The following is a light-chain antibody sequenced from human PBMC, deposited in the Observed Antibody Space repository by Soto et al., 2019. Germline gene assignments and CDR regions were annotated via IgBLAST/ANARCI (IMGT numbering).Light chain of an antibody. CDR2: VNG. CDR3: QSYDSGLSISI. Sequence: QTVVTQPPSVSGAPGQRVTISCTGSSSNIGAGGDVHWYQQLLGTAPKLLIYVNGNRPSGVPDRFSGFRSGTSASLVITGLQAEDEADYYCQSYDSGLSISIFGTGTKLTVL. CDR1: SSNIGAGGD. J-gene: IGLJ1*01. V-gene: IGLV1-40*01.